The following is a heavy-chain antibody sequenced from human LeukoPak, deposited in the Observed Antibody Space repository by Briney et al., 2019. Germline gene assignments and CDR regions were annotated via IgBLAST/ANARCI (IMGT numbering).Heavy chain of an antibody. V-gene: IGHV3-30*04. D-gene: IGHD3-22*01. J-gene: IGHJ4*02. CDR2: ISYDGSNK. CDR3: ARGSGYLETFDY. Sequence: GGSLRLSCAASGFIFSSYAMHWVRQAPGKGLEWVAVISYDGSNKYYADSVKGRFTISRDNSRNTLYLQMNSLRAEDTAVYYCARGSGYLETFDYWGQGTLVTVSS. CDR1: GFIFSSYA.